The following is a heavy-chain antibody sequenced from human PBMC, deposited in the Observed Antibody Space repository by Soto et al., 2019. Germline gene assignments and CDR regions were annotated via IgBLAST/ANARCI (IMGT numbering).Heavy chain of an antibody. V-gene: IGHV3-23*01. CDR3: AKMGPRYYYDSSGRLQYYFDY. J-gene: IGHJ4*02. CDR2: ISGSGGST. D-gene: IGHD3-22*01. CDR1: GFTFSSYA. Sequence: EVQLLESGGGLVQPGGSLRLSCAASGFTFSSYAMSWVRQAPGKGLEWVSAISGSGGSTYYAGSVKGRFTISRDNSKNTLYLQMNSLRAEDTAVYYCAKMGPRYYYDSSGRLQYYFDYWGQGTLVTVSS.